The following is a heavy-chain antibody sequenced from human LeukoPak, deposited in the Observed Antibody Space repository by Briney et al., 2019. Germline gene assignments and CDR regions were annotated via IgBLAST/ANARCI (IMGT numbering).Heavy chain of an antibody. CDR1: GYSISSGYY. D-gene: IGHD2-2*01. J-gene: IGHJ5*02. Sequence: SETLSLTCAVSGYSISSGYYWGWIRQPPGKGLEWIGSIYHSGSTYYNPSLKSRVTISVDTAKNQFSLKLSSVTAADTAVYYCARVEIVVVPAAIYNWFDPWGQGTLVTVSS. CDR2: IYHSGST. CDR3: ARVEIVVVPAAIYNWFDP. V-gene: IGHV4-38-2*01.